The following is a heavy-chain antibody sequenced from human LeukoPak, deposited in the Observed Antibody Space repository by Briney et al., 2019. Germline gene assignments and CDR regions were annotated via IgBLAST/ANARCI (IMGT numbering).Heavy chain of an antibody. CDR2: ISGSGDII. D-gene: IGHD3-16*02. V-gene: IGHV3-48*03. CDR1: GFTFSSYE. CDR3: ARMTDLMITFGGVIVDDAFDI. Sequence: GGSLRLSCAASGFTFSSYEMNWVRQAPGKGLEWVSYISGSGDIIYYADSVKGRLTISRDNAKNSLYLQMNSLRAEDTAVYYCARMTDLMITFGGVIVDDAFDIWGQGTMVTVSS. J-gene: IGHJ3*02.